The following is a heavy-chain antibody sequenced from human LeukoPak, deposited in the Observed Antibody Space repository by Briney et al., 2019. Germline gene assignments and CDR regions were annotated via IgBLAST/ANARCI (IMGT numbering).Heavy chain of an antibody. CDR2: INPNSGGT. D-gene: IGHD6-13*01. Sequence: ASVKVSCKASGYTFTGYYMHWVRQAPGQELEWMGWINPNSGGTNYAQKFQGRVTMTRDTSISTAYMELSRLRSDDTAVYYCARDAARLARIAAAGDYYGMDVWGQGTTVTVSS. CDR3: ARDAARLARIAAAGDYYGMDV. CDR1: GYTFTGYY. J-gene: IGHJ6*02. V-gene: IGHV1-2*02.